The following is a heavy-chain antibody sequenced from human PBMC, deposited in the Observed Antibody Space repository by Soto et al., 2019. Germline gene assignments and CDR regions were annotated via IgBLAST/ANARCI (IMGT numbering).Heavy chain of an antibody. CDR3: ARCQTGYSSGSNDYMDV. D-gene: IGHD6-19*01. Sequence: SETLSLTCAVYGGSFSGYYWSWIRQPPGKGLEWIGEINHSGSTNYNPSLKSRVTISVDTSKNQFSLKLSSVTAADTAVYYCARCQTGYSSGSNDYMDVWGKGTTVTVSS. CDR1: GGSFSGYY. J-gene: IGHJ6*03. V-gene: IGHV4-34*01. CDR2: INHSGST.